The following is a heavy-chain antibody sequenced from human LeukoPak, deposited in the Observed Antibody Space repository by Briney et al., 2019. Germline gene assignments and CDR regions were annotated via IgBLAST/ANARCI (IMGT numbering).Heavy chain of an antibody. J-gene: IGHJ4*02. Sequence: PGGSLRLSCAASGFSFSDYAMHWARQAPAKGLEWVAATSHNEGNRYYADSVKGRFTISRDNSRNTLYLEVNSLRTDDTAVYFCARGPGLAMGKGYFDYCGQGTLVTVSS. CDR3: ARGPGLAMGKGYFDY. CDR1: GFSFSDYA. D-gene: IGHD5-18*01. CDR2: TSHNEGNR. V-gene: IGHV3-30-3*01.